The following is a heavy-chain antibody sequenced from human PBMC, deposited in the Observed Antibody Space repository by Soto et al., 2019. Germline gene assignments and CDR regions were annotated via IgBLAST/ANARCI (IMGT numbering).Heavy chain of an antibody. V-gene: IGHV3-11*01. CDR2: ITSGSTM. CDR3: ASGMNSFYI. CDR1: GFTFSDYY. Sequence: QVQLVESGVGLVKPGGSLRLSCAASGFTFSDYYMSWIGQAPGKGLEWVSYITSGSTMNYADSVKGRFTISRDNAKNSLYLQMNSLRAEDTAVYYCASGMNSFYIWGQGTTVTVSS. J-gene: IGHJ3*02.